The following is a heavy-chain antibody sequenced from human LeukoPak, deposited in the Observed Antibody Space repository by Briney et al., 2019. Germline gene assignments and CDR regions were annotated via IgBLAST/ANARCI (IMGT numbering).Heavy chain of an antibody. J-gene: IGHJ4*02. CDR2: ISGTDDTT. Sequence: GGSLRLSCAASGFTFSTDSMSWVRQAPGKGLEWVSLISGTDDTTYYADTVKGRFTISRDNSKNTLYLQMNSLRAEDTALYYCAKTTDYYGSGSYPYYFDYWGQGTLVTVSS. V-gene: IGHV3-23*01. CDR1: GFTFSTDS. D-gene: IGHD3-10*01. CDR3: AKTTDYYGSGSYPYYFDY.